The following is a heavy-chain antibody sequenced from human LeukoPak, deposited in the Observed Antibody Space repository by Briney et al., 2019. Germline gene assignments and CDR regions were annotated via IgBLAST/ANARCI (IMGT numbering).Heavy chain of an antibody. D-gene: IGHD3-22*01. J-gene: IGHJ4*02. Sequence: ASVKVSCKASGYTFTGYYMHWVRQAPGQGLEWMGWINPNSGGTNYAQKFQGRVTMTRDTSITTAYMELSRLSSDDTAIYYCARDSDSSGYYYYFDSWGQGTLVTVSS. V-gene: IGHV1-2*02. CDR2: INPNSGGT. CDR1: GYTFTGYY. CDR3: ARDSDSSGYYYYFDS.